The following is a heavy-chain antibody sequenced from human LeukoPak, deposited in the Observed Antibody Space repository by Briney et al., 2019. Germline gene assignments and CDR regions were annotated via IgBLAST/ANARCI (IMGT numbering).Heavy chain of an antibody. Sequence: GESLKISCKGSGYSFTSYWIGWVRQMPGKGLEWMGFIYPGDSDTRYSPSFQGQVIISVDKSISTAYLQWSSLRASDTAIYYCARRQAYCTNGVCYTQYGMDDWGQGTTVTVSS. CDR1: GYSFTSYW. CDR3: ARRQAYCTNGVCYTQYGMDD. V-gene: IGHV5-51*01. J-gene: IGHJ6*02. D-gene: IGHD2-8*01. CDR2: IYPGDSDT.